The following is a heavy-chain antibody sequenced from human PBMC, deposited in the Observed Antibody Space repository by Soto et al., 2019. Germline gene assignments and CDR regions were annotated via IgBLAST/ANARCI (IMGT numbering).Heavy chain of an antibody. D-gene: IGHD2-2*02. J-gene: IGHJ4*02. CDR3: ANVPIWCSSTSCYTEGFDY. Sequence: RRLSCTASGFTFSDYAMSWVRQPPGKGLEWVSVISAGGSTYYADSVKGRFTVSRANSKNTLYLQMNSLRAEDTAVYYCANVPIWCSSTSCYTEGFDYWGQGTLVTVSS. V-gene: IGHV3-23*01. CDR2: ISAGGST. CDR1: GFTFSDYA.